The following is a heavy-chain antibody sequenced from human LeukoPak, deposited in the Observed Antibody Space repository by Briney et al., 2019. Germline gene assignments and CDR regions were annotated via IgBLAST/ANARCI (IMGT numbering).Heavy chain of an antibody. CDR1: GYSFTSYW. CDR3: ARLRGIYGDYSDLDY. V-gene: IGHV5-51*01. CDR2: IYPGDSDT. J-gene: IGHJ4*02. D-gene: IGHD4-17*01. Sequence: RGESLKISCKGSGYSFTSYWIGWVRQMPGKGLEWMGIIYPGDSDTRYSPSFQGQVTISADKSISTAYLQWSSLKASDTAMYYCARLRGIYGDYSDLDYWGQGTLVTVSS.